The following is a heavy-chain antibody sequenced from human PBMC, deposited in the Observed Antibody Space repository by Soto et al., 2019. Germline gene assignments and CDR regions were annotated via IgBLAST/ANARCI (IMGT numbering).Heavy chain of an antibody. CDR1: GFSLSTSGVG. CDR3: VHKKESAAGYPVYYYYGMDV. D-gene: IGHD6-13*01. Sequence: SGPTLVNPTQTLTLTCSFSGFSLSTSGVGVGWIRQPPGKALEWLALIYWDDDRRYSPSLKSRLTITKDTSKNQVVLTMTNMDPVDTATYYCVHKKESAAGYPVYYYYGMDVWGQGTTVTVSS. J-gene: IGHJ6*02. V-gene: IGHV2-5*02. CDR2: IYWDDDR.